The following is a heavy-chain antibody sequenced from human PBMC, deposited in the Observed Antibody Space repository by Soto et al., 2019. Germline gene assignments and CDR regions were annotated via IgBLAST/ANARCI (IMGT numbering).Heavy chain of an antibody. Sequence: GGSLRLSCAASGFTFSSCAMGWVRQAPGKGLEWVSGISGNDGSTYYADSVRGRFTISRDSSKNTLYLQMNRLRAEDTAVYYCAGAAKFLYSSGYHPDFFHHWGQGSLVPVSA. CDR2: ISGNDGST. V-gene: IGHV3-23*01. CDR1: GFTFSSCA. D-gene: IGHD6-19*01. J-gene: IGHJ1*01. CDR3: AGAAKFLYSSGYHPDFFHH.